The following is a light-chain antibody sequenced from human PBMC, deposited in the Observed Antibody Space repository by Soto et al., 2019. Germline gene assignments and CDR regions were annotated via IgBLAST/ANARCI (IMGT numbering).Light chain of an antibody. CDR1: QSVSSN. CDR3: QQYNNWPPVT. Sequence: LFFSSGTRAPLYCRASQSVSSNLAWYQQKPGQAPRLLIYGASTRATGIPARFSGSGSGTEFTLTISSLQSEDFAVYYCQQYNNWPPVTFGQGTKVDI. CDR2: GAS. V-gene: IGKV3-15*01. J-gene: IGKJ1*01.